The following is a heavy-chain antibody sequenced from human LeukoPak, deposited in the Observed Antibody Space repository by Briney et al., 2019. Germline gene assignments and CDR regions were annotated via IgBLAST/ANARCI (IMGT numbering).Heavy chain of an antibody. CDR3: ARKGGATQVYNWFDP. J-gene: IGHJ5*02. V-gene: IGHV4-31*03. D-gene: IGHD1-26*01. Sequence: SETLSLTCTVSGGSISSGGYYWSWIRQHPGKGLEWIGYIYYSGSTYYNPSLKSRVTISVDTSKNQFSLKLSSVTAAGTAVYYCARKGGATQVYNWFDPWGQGTLVTVSS. CDR1: GGSISSGGYY. CDR2: IYYSGST.